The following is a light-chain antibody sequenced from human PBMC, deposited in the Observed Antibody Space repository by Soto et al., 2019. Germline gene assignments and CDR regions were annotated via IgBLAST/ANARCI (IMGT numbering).Light chain of an antibody. J-gene: IGKJ4*01. CDR3: QQLNSYPLT. V-gene: IGKV1-9*01. CDR2: AAS. Sequence: DIQLTQSPSFLSASVGXRVTITCXASQDISDYLAWYQQRPGKAPKLLIYAASTLQSGVPSRFSGSGSGTEFTLTSSSLQPEDFATYSCQQLNSYPLTFGGGTKVDIK. CDR1: QDISDY.